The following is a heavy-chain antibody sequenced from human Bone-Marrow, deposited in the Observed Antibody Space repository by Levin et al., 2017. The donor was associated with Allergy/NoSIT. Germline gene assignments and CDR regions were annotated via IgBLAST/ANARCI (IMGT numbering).Heavy chain of an antibody. CDR3: VRGAKSGFDY. CDR1: GDSVSTSSVA. V-gene: IGHV6-1*01. CDR2: TYYRSKWSN. Sequence: PSQTLSLTCAISGDSVSTSSVAWHWIRQSPSRGLEWLGRTYYRSKWSNDYAVSVKSRITINPDTSRNQFSLQLNSVTPEDTAVYYCVRGAKSGFDYWGQGTLVTVSS. D-gene: IGHD1-26*01. J-gene: IGHJ4*02.